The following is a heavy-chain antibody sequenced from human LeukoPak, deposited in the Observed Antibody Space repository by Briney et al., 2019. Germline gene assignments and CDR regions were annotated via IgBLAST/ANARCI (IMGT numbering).Heavy chain of an antibody. V-gene: IGHV3-30*18. CDR2: ISYDGSNK. J-gene: IGHJ3*02. Sequence: GGSLRLSCAASGFTFSSYDMHWVRQAPGKGLERVSVISYDGSNKYYADSVKGRFTISRDNSKNTLYLQMNSLRAEDTAVYYCANEPPWGDIPDSWDAFDIWGQGTMVTVSS. CDR3: ANEPPWGDIPDSWDAFDI. D-gene: IGHD3-9*01. CDR1: GFTFSSYD.